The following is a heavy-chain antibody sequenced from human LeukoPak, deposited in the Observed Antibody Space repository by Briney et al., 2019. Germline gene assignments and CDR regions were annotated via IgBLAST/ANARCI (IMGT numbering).Heavy chain of an antibody. V-gene: IGHV1-46*01. CDR2: IDPSGGIT. Sequence: ASVKVSCKASRNTFTNDYMHWVRQAPGQGLEWMGIIDPSGGITTYAQKFQGRITVTRDTSTNTVYMELSSLASGDTAVYYCATDLPTGFGSSVYWGQGTLVTVSS. CDR3: ATDLPTGFGSSVY. CDR1: RNTFTNDY. J-gene: IGHJ4*02. D-gene: IGHD3-10*01.